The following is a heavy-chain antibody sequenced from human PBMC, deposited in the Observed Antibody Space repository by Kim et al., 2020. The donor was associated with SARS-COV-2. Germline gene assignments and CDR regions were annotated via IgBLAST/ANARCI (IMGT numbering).Heavy chain of an antibody. V-gene: IGHV4-31*03. D-gene: IGHD6-13*01. CDR2: IYYSGST. J-gene: IGHJ6*02. CDR1: GGSISSGGYY. CDR3: ARDRIARCLNSSSWYMEGMDV. Sequence: SETLSLTCTVSGGSISSGGYYWSWIRQHPGKGLEWIGYIYYSGSTYYNPSLKSRVTISVDTSKNQFSLKLSSVTAADTAVYYCARDRIARCLNSSSWYMEGMDVWGQGTTVTVSS.